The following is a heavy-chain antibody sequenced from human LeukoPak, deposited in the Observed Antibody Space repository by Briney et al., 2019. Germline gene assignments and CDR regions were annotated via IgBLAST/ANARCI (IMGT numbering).Heavy chain of an antibody. CDR2: ITGSGGST. J-gene: IGHJ6*04. V-gene: IGHV3-23*01. CDR3: AKGGTGYSSSTSCLIFDYYYYGMDV. D-gene: IGHD2-2*01. CDR1: GFTFSSYA. Sequence: GGSLRLSCAASGFTFSSYAMSWVRQAPGKGLEWVSAITGSGGSTYYADSVKGRFTISRDNSKNTLYLQMNSLRAEDTAVYYCAKGGTGYSSSTSCLIFDYYYYGMDVWGKGTTVTVSS.